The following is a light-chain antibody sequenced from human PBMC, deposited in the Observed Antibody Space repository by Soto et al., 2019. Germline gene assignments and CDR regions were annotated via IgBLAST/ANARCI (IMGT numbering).Light chain of an antibody. Sequence: QSALTQPPSASGSPGQSVTISCTGTSSDVGGYNYVSWYQQHPGKVPKLMIYEVTKRPSGVPDRFSGSKSGNTASLTVSGLQAEAEADYYCSSYAGSNILVFGGGTKLTVL. CDR1: SSDVGGYNY. CDR3: SSYAGSNILV. J-gene: IGLJ3*02. CDR2: EVT. V-gene: IGLV2-8*01.